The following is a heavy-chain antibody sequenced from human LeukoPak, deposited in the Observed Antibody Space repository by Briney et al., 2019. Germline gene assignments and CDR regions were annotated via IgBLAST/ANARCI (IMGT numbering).Heavy chain of an antibody. CDR2: IYSSGST. CDR3: ARKDGDY. Sequence: SETLSLTCTVSGASISAFHWTWFRQPAGKGLEWIGLIYSSGSTLFNPSLKSRVAMSVDLTKNQLSLKLTSVTAADTAMYCCARKDGDYWGRGTLVTVSS. J-gene: IGHJ4*02. CDR1: GASISAFH. V-gene: IGHV4-4*07.